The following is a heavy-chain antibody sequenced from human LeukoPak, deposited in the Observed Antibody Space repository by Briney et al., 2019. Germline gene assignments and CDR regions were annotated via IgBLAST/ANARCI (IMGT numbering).Heavy chain of an antibody. CDR3: ARSFVVAARYFDY. CDR2: IYTSGST. V-gene: IGHV4-59*10. Sequence: HPSETLSLTCAVYGGSFSGYYWSWIRQPAGKGLEWIGRIYTSGSTNYNPSLKSRVTISVDTSKNQFSLKLSSVTAADTAVYYCARSFVVAARYFDYWGQGTLVTVSS. D-gene: IGHD6-6*01. CDR1: GGSFSGYY. J-gene: IGHJ4*02.